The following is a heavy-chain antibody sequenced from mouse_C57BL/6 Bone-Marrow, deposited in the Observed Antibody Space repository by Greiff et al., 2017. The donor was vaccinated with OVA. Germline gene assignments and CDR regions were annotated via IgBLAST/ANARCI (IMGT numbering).Heavy chain of an antibody. CDR2: IYPGGGYT. CDR1: GYTFTSYW. D-gene: IGHD1-1*01. Sequence: QVQLQQPGAELVKPGASVKMSCKASGYTFTSYWITWVKQRPGQGLEWIGDIYPGGGYTNYNEKFKGKATLTADKSSSTAYMQFSSLTSEDSAIYYCARSDYGSSPFGYWGQGTTLTVSS. J-gene: IGHJ2*01. CDR3: ARSDYGSSPFGY. V-gene: IGHV1-55*01.